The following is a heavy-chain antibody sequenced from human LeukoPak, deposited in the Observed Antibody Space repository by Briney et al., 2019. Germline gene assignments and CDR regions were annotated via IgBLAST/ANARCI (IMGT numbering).Heavy chain of an antibody. D-gene: IGHD6-13*01. J-gene: IGHJ4*02. V-gene: IGHV3-30*18. Sequence: PGGSLRLSCAASGFTFSSFGMHWVRQAPGKGLEWVAVISYDGSNKYYADSVKGRFTISRDNSKNTLYLRMNSLRAEDTAVYYCAKDYSSSWYEDSGFDYWGQGTLVTVSS. CDR2: ISYDGSNK. CDR1: GFTFSSFG. CDR3: AKDYSSSWYEDSGFDY.